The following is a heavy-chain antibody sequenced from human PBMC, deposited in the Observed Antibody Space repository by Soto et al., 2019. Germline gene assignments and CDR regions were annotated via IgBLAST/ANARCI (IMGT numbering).Heavy chain of an antibody. CDR1: GYTFTSYA. D-gene: IGHD3-10*01. CDR2: INAGNGNT. CDR3: ARDGLLWYYFDF. V-gene: IGHV1-3*01. Sequence: GASVKVSCKASGYTFTSYAMHWVRQAPGQRLEWMGWINAGNGNTKYSQKFQGRVTITRDTSASTAYMELSSLRSEDTAVCYCARDGLLWYYFDFWGQGILVTVSS. J-gene: IGHJ4*02.